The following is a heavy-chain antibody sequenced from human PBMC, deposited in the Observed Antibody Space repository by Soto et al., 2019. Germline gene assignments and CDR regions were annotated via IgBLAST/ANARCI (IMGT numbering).Heavy chain of an antibody. CDR2: IYYTGNT. V-gene: IGHV4-31*03. CDR3: ARAQWGFDS. D-gene: IGHD6-19*01. J-gene: IGHJ4*02. CDR1: GGSISSNGHY. Sequence: QVQLQESGPELVKPSQTLSLTCTVSGGSISSNGHYWTWIRQHPGKGLEWIAYIYYTGNTYYNPSLKSRLSISVATSKNPFSLKLRSVTAADTAVYYCARAQWGFDSWGQGTLVTVSS.